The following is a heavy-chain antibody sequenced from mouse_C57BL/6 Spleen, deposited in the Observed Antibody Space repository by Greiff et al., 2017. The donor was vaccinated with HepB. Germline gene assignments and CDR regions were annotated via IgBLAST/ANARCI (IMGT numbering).Heavy chain of an antibody. Sequence: QVQLKESGPGLVAPSQSLSITCTVSGFSLTSYGVHWVRQPPGKGLEWLVVIWSDGSTTYNSALKSRLSISKDNAKSQVFLKMNSLQTDDTAMYYCARHGDNGYYFYAMDYWGQGTSVTVSS. CDR2: IWSDGST. V-gene: IGHV2-6-1*01. CDR3: ARHGDNGYYFYAMDY. D-gene: IGHD2-3*01. CDR1: GFSLTSYG. J-gene: IGHJ4*01.